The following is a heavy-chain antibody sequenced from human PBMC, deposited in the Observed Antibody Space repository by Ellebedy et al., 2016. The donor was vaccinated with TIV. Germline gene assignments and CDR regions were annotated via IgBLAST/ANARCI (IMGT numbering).Heavy chain of an antibody. Sequence: GESLKISXAASGFSFGSHWMGWVRQAPGKGLEWVGNIKEDGSEKYYVDPPEGRFTISRDNAKKSVYLQINSLRAEDTAVYYCARSQWLAEDVFNLWGQGTMVTVSS. CDR1: GFSFGSHW. CDR3: ARSQWLAEDVFNL. J-gene: IGHJ3*01. V-gene: IGHV3-7*01. CDR2: IKEDGSEK. D-gene: IGHD6-19*01.